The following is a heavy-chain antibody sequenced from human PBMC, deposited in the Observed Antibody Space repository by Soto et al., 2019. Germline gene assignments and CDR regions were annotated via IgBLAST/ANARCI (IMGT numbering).Heavy chain of an antibody. CDR1: GFSFDDYA. Sequence: EVQLLESGGGLVQPGGSLRLSCAASGFSFDDYAMTWVRQATGKGLEWVSAVSGSGDNTYNADSVKGRLTISSDNCRNTLYLQLNTLIAEDTALYYCAKGDYSGYALAYFDYWGQGTLVTVSS. J-gene: IGHJ4*02. V-gene: IGHV3-23*01. D-gene: IGHD5-12*01. CDR3: AKGDYSGYALAYFDY. CDR2: VSGSGDNT.